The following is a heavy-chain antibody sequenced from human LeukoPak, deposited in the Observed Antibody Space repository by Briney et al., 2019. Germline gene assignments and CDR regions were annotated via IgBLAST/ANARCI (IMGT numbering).Heavy chain of an antibody. D-gene: IGHD2-2*01. V-gene: IGHV3-23*01. Sequence: PGGSLRRYCAASGFTFSIYAMNWLRQAPGKGLEWVSGISDSGRNTYYSDSVKGRFTISRDNSESTVYLQMNSLTAEDTAQYYCATGCVGSPNCQTTGYDHWGQGTLVTVSS. J-gene: IGHJ4*02. CDR1: GFTFSIYA. CDR2: ISDSGRNT. CDR3: ATGCVGSPNCQTTGYDH.